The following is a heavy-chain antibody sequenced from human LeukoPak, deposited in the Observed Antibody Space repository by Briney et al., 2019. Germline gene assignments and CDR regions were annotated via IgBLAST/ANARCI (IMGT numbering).Heavy chain of an antibody. D-gene: IGHD5-18*01. J-gene: IGHJ5*02. CDR2: IYPGDSDT. Sequence: GESLKISCKGSGYSFTSYWIGWVRQMPGKGLEWMGIIYPGDSDTRYSPSFQGQVTISADKSIITAYLQWSSLKASDTAMYYCARLRSDTAMVANWFDPWGQGTLVTVSS. CDR3: ARLRSDTAMVANWFDP. CDR1: GYSFTSYW. V-gene: IGHV5-51*01.